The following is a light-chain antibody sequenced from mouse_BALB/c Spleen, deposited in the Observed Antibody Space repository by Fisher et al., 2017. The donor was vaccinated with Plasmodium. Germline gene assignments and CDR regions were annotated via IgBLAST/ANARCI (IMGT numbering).Light chain of an antibody. Sequence: DIVLTQSPATLSVTPGDRVSLSCRASQSISNYLHWYQQKSHGSPRLLISYSSQSISGIPSRFSGNGSGTDFTLSINSVETEDFGMYFCQHSDSWPLTFGAGTKLELK. J-gene: IGKJ5*01. CDR2: YSS. V-gene: IGKV5-45*01. CDR3: QHSDSWPLT. CDR1: QSISNY.